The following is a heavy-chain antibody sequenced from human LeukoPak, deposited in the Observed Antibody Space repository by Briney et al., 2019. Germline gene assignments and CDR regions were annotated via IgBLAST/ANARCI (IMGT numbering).Heavy chain of an antibody. CDR3: ARRCSGGSCYEYDAFDI. CDR2: MNPNSGNT. D-gene: IGHD2-15*01. J-gene: IGHJ3*02. Sequence: ASVKVSCKASGYTFTSYDINWVRQATGQGLEWMGWMNPNSGNTGYAQKFQGRVTITRNTSISTAYMELSSLRSEDTAVYYCARRCSGGSCYEYDAFDIWGQGTMVTVSS. CDR1: GYTFTSYD. V-gene: IGHV1-8*03.